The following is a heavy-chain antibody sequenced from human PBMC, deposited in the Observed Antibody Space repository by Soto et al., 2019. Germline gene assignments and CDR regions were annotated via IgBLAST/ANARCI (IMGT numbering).Heavy chain of an antibody. CDR2: INPNSGGT. Sequence: ASVKVSCKASGYTFTGYYMHWVRQAPGQGLEWMGWINPNSGGTNYAQKFQGRVIMTRDTSISTAYMELSRLRSDDTAVYYCARDFETYYYGSGSYYSWGQGTLVTVSS. V-gene: IGHV1-2*02. CDR3: ARDFETYYYGSGSYYS. J-gene: IGHJ4*02. CDR1: GYTFTGYY. D-gene: IGHD3-10*01.